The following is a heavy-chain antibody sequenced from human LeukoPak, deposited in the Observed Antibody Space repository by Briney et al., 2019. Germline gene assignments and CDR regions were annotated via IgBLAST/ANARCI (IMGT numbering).Heavy chain of an antibody. CDR2: IYYTGNT. D-gene: IGHD1-26*01. V-gene: IGHV4-59*01. CDR1: GGSISSYY. Sequence: SETLSLTCTVSGGSISSYYWSWIRQPPGKGLEWIGYIYYTGNTNYNPSLKSRVTISVDTSKNQFSLEMTSVTAADTAVYYCARGLSSGSYKGIFDYWGQGTLVTVSS. CDR3: ARGLSSGSYKGIFDY. J-gene: IGHJ4*02.